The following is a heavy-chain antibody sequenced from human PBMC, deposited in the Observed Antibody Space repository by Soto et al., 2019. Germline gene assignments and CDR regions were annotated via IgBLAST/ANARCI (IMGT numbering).Heavy chain of an antibody. V-gene: IGHV3-23*01. CDR1: GFTFSSYA. J-gene: IGHJ4*02. D-gene: IGHD3-10*01. CDR2: ISGSGGST. CDR3: AKDQNNPYGSGTIPVYYFDY. Sequence: GGSLRLSCAASGFTFSSYAMSWVRQAPGKGLEWVSAISGSGGSTYYADSVKGRFTISRDNSKNTLYLQMNSLRAEDTAVYYCAKDQNNPYGSGTIPVYYFDYWGQGTLVTVSS.